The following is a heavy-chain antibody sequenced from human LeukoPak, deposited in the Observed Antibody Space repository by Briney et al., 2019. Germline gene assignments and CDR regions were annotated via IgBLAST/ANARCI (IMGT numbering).Heavy chain of an antibody. Sequence: SETLCLTCTVSGGSISSSSYYWGWIRRPPGKGLEWIGSIYYSGSTYYNPSLKSRVTISVDTSKNQFSLKLSSVTAADTAVYYCASQNYYDSSGYYDIWGLGTMVTVSS. V-gene: IGHV4-39*01. CDR2: IYYSGST. J-gene: IGHJ3*02. CDR3: ASQNYYDSSGYYDI. CDR1: GGSISSSSYY. D-gene: IGHD3-22*01.